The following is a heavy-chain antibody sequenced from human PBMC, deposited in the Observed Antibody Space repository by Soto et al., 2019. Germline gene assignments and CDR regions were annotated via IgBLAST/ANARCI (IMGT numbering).Heavy chain of an antibody. CDR3: ARVPSPFDFYYAMDV. D-gene: IGHD3-16*01. CDR1: GDSIGSGNKY. Sequence: QVQLRESGPGLVMPSQTLSVTCTVSGDSIGSGNKYWSWIRQAPGKGLEWIGYIFSSGTTYYNPSLKSRLTMSLATSQNQFSLKLNAVTAADTAVYFCARVPSPFDFYYAMDVWGQGTTVTVSS. CDR2: IFSSGTT. V-gene: IGHV4-30-4*01. J-gene: IGHJ6*02.